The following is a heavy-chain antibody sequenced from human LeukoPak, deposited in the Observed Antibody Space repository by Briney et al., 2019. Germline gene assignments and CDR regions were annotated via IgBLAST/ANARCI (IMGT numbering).Heavy chain of an antibody. J-gene: IGHJ4*02. CDR3: ARGLRQQRAAAGRYYYDSSGSFDY. CDR1: GGTFSSYA. Sequence: SVKVSCKASGGTFSSYAISWVRQAPGQGLEWMGRIIPIFGTANYAQKFQGRVTITTDESTSTAYMELSSLRSEDTAVYYCARGLRQQRAAAGRYYYDSSGSFDYWGQGTLVTVSS. CDR2: IIPIFGTA. V-gene: IGHV1-69*05. D-gene: IGHD3-22*01.